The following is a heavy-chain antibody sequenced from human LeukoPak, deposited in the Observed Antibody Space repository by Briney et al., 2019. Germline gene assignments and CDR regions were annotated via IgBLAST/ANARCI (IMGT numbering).Heavy chain of an antibody. CDR1: GGSISSSSYY. CDR3: ARAVSGRFDY. V-gene: IGHV4-39*07. J-gene: IGHJ4*02. D-gene: IGHD6-19*01. Sequence: SETLSLTCSVSGGSISSSSYYWGWIRQSPGKGLEWIGSIYYSGKMYYNPSLKSRVIISVDTSKNQFSLKLSSVTAADTAIYYCARAVSGRFDYWGQGTLVTVSS. CDR2: IYYSGKM.